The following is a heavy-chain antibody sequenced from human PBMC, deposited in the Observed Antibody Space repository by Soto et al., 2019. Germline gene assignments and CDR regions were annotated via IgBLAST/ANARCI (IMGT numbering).Heavy chain of an antibody. D-gene: IGHD3-22*01. CDR3: ARDTYYYDSSGEP. J-gene: IGHJ5*02. CDR2: INPSGGST. CDR1: GYTFTSYY. V-gene: IGHV1-46*01. Sequence: ASVKVSCKASGYTFTSYYMHWVRQAPGQGLEWMGIINPSGGSTSYAQKFQSRVTMTRDTSTSTVYMELSSLRSEDTAVYYCARDTYYYDSSGEPWGHGTLVTVSP.